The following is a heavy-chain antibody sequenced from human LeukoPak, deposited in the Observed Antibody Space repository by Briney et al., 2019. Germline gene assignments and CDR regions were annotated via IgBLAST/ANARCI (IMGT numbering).Heavy chain of an antibody. V-gene: IGHV3-11*01. CDR3: ARAKKTEWTTGAFDM. Sequence: GGSLRLSCAASGFTFSDYYMSWIRQAPETGLEWLSYTSPSGGTIYYTDSVKGRFTMSRDNAQNALYLEMNSLRAEDTAVYYCARAKKTEWTTGAFDMWGQGTMVIVSS. CDR2: TSPSGGTI. D-gene: IGHD3-3*01. CDR1: GFTFSDYY. J-gene: IGHJ3*02.